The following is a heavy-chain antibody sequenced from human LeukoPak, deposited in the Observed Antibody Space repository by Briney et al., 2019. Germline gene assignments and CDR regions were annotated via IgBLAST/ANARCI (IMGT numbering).Heavy chain of an antibody. J-gene: IGHJ4*02. D-gene: IGHD3-3*01. CDR3: ARGSTIFGVVITPSFDY. CDR2: ISAYNGNT. V-gene: IGHV1-18*01. Sequence: GASVKVSCKASGYTFTSYGISWVRQAPGQGLEWMGWISAYNGNTNYAQKLQGGVTMTTDTSTSTAYMELRSLRSDDTAVYYCARGSTIFGVVITPSFDYWGQGTLVTVSS. CDR1: GYTFTSYG.